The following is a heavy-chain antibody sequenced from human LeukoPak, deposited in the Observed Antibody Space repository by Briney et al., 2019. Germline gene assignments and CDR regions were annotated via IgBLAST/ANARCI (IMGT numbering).Heavy chain of an antibody. CDR3: ARHGYKSGWYGGDFDN. CDR2: IYSSGSS. V-gene: IGHV4-39*01. J-gene: IGHJ4*02. Sequence: TSETLSLTCTVSGGSISSSTFYRAWIRQPPGKGLEWIGTIYSSGSSYYNPSLKSRVTISVDTSKNQFSLKLSSVTAADTAVYYCARHGYKSGWYGGDFDNWGQGTLVSVSS. CDR1: GGSISSSTFY. D-gene: IGHD6-19*01.